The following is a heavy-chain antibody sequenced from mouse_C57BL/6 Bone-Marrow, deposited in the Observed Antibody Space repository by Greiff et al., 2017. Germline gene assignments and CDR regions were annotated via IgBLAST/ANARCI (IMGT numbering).Heavy chain of an antibody. V-gene: IGHV1-59*01. CDR2: IDPSDSYT. CDR1: GYTFTSYW. D-gene: IGHD2-4*01. Sequence: QVQLQQPGAELVRPGTSVKLSCKASGYTFTSYWMHWVKQRPGQGLEWIGVIDPSDSYTNYNQKFKGKATLTVDTSSSTAYMQLSSLTSEDSAVYYCSRRVYYDDDAGLYYYAMDYWGQGTSVTVSS. J-gene: IGHJ4*01. CDR3: SRRVYYDDDAGLYYYAMDY.